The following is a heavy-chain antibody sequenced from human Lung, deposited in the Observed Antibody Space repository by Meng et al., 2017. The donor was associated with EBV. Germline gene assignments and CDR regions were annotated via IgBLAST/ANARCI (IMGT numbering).Heavy chain of an antibody. CDR1: GFTFSRCA. CDR3: AKDRAVDY. Sequence: EAGGGLVQPGGCLSLFCAASGFTFSRCAMGWVRQDTGKGLEWVSAISGSGGSTYYADSVKGRFTISRDNSKNTLYLQMNSLRAEDTAVYYCAKDRAVDYWGQGTLVTVSS. CDR2: ISGSGGST. V-gene: IGHV3-23*01. J-gene: IGHJ4*02.